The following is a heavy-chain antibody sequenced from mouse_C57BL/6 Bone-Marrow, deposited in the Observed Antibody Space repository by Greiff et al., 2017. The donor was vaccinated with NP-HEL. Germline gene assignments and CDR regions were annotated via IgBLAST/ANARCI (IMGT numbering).Heavy chain of an antibody. CDR2: IRNKANGYTT. CDR3: ARYNPPTGRDY. CDR1: GFTFTDYY. V-gene: IGHV7-3*01. Sequence: EVMLVESGGGLVQPGGSLSLSCAASGFTFTDYYMSWVRRPPGKALEWLGFIRNKANGYTTEYSASVKGRFTISRDNSQSILYLQMNALRAEDSATYYCARYNPPTGRDYWGQGTTLTVSS. J-gene: IGHJ2*01. D-gene: IGHD4-1*01.